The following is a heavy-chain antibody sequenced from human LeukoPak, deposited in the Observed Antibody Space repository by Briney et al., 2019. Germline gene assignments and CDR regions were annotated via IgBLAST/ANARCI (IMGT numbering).Heavy chain of an antibody. CDR3: ARVSVITQYNGSPDYFAS. Sequence: RTGGSLRLSCAASGFTFSIYGMSWVRQAPGKGLEWVSAISDRGGSTYYADSVKGRFTISRDKSKNTMYLQMNSLRAEDTAVYYCARVSVITQYNGSPDYFASWGQGTLVTVSS. D-gene: IGHD1-26*01. CDR1: GFTFSIYG. CDR2: ISDRGGST. J-gene: IGHJ4*02. V-gene: IGHV3-23*01.